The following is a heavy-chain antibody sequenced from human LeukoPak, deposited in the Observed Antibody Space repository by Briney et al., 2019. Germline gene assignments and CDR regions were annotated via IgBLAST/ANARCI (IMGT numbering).Heavy chain of an antibody. CDR1: GFTFSSYG. J-gene: IGHJ4*02. V-gene: IGHV3-30*03. CDR3: ARSFSLKKDIVVVPAADY. D-gene: IGHD2-2*01. CDR2: ISYDGSNK. Sequence: HPGRSLRLSCAASGFTFSSYGMHWVRQAPGKGLEWVAVISYDGSNKYYADSVKGRFTISRDNSKNTLYLQMNSLRAEDTAVYSCARSFSLKKDIVVVPAADYWGQGTLVTVSS.